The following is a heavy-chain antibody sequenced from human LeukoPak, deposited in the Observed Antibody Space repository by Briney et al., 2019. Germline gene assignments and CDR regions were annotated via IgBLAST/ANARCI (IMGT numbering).Heavy chain of an antibody. J-gene: IGHJ4*02. V-gene: IGHV4-59*12. Sequence: SETLSLTCTVSGGSISSYYWSWIRQPPGKGLEWIGYIYYSGSTNYNPSLKSRVTMSVDTSKNQFSLKLSSVTAADTAVYYCARGTAVAGTAVDYWGQGTLVTVPS. D-gene: IGHD6-19*01. CDR2: IYYSGST. CDR1: GGSISSYY. CDR3: ARGTAVAGTAVDY.